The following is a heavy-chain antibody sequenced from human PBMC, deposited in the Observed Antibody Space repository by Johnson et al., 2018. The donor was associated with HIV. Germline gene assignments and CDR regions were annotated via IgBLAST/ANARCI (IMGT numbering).Heavy chain of an antibody. CDR3: AREGAWEVRPGAFDI. CDR1: GFTVSSNY. J-gene: IGHJ3*02. CDR2: IYSGGST. Sequence: VQLVESGGGLVQPGGSLRLSCAASGFTVSSNYMSWVRQAPGKGLEGVSVIYSGGSTYYADSVKGRFTISRDNSKNTLYLQMTSLRAEDTAVYHCAREGAWEVRPGAFDIWGQGTTVTVSS. D-gene: IGHD1-26*01. V-gene: IGHV3-66*01.